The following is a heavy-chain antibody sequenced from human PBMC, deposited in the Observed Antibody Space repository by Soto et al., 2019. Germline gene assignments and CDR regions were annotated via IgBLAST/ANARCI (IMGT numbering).Heavy chain of an antibody. CDR3: ARTSRDGCNLNWDFDL. Sequence: QVQLVESGGGLVQPGGSLRLSCAASGFTFNGYYMSWIRQAPGKGLEWVSYIGGSASTIYYADSVKGRFTISRDNTKNSMYLQLKSLRVEDKAMYYCARTSRDGCNLNWDFDLWGRGTLVTVSS. CDR2: IGGSASTI. CDR1: GFTFNGYY. V-gene: IGHV3-11*04. J-gene: IGHJ2*01. D-gene: IGHD3-10*01.